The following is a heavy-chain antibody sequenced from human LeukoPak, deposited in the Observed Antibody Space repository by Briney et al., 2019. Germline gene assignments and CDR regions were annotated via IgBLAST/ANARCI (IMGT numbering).Heavy chain of an antibody. CDR3: AIEQLGKGYYYYGMDV. Sequence: SETLSPTCTVSGGSISSYYWSWIRQPPGKGLEWIGYIYYSGSTNYNPSLKSRVTISVDTSKNQFSLKLSSVTAADTAVYYCAIEQLGKGYYYYGMDVWGQGTTVTVSS. V-gene: IGHV4-59*08. CDR1: GGSISSYY. CDR2: IYYSGST. D-gene: IGHD6-13*01. J-gene: IGHJ6*02.